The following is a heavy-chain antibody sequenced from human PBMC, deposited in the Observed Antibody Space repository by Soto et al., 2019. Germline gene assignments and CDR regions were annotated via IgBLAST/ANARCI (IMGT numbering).Heavy chain of an antibody. CDR3: ARALVATNAFDY. CDR1: GGTFSSYD. V-gene: IGHV1-69*12. D-gene: IGHD5-12*01. CDR2: IIPIFGTA. Sequence: QVQLVQSGAEVKKPGSSVKVSCKASGGTFSSYDISWVRQAPGQGLEWMGGIIPIFGTANYAQKFQGRVTXXAXXSTSSAYLELSSLRSEDTAVYYCARALVATNAFDYWGQGTLVTVSS. J-gene: IGHJ4*02.